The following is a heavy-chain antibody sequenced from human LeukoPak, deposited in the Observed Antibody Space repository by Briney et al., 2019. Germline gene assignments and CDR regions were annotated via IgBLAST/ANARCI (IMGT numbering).Heavy chain of an antibody. D-gene: IGHD4-17*01. CDR2: INPSGGST. V-gene: IGHV1-46*01. J-gene: IGHJ4*02. Sequence: ASVKVSCTTSGYTFTSYYIHWVRQAPGQGLEWMGIINPSGGSTSYAQMFQGRVTMTRDTSTSTVYMYLSSLRSEDTAVYYCARDSLYGVVDYWGQGTLVTVSS. CDR3: ARDSLYGVVDY. CDR1: GYTFTSYY.